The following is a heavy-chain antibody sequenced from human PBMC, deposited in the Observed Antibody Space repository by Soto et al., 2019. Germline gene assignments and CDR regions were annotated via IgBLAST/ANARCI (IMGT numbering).Heavy chain of an antibody. CDR1: GADINTYS. V-gene: IGHV4-4*07. Sequence: SATLSLTCSVAGADINTYSWTWIRQPAGKGLEWSGRIYTSASINYNPPLKGRVTLSVDTSTNQVSLRLASVTAADTAIYYCARDREAGYNFYYGMDVWGQGTTVTVSS. CDR3: ARDREAGYNFYYGMDV. J-gene: IGHJ6*02. CDR2: IYTSASI. D-gene: IGHD6-19*01.